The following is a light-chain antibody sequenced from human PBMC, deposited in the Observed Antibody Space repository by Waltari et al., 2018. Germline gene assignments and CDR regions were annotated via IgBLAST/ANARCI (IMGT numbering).Light chain of an antibody. J-gene: IGKJ1*01. CDR3: QHYVNLPVT. Sequence: DIVLTQSPGALSLSPGERATLSCRASQSVGRSLAWYQQNPGQAPRLLIYDTSSRATGTPGRFSGSGSGTDFSLAISSLEPEDFAVYFCQHYVNLPVTFGQGTKVEI. CDR1: QSVGRS. V-gene: IGKV3-20*01. CDR2: DTS.